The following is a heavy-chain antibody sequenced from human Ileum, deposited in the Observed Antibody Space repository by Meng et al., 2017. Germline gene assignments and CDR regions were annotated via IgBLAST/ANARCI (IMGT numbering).Heavy chain of an antibody. J-gene: IGHJ4*02. CDR3: ATSFCSGAWYNLDD. CDR1: GYSFSSNA. D-gene: IGHD2-15*01. V-gene: IGHV1-3*01. Sequence: QVQFVESGAGVVKPWESVRVSCDAFGYSFSSNAMQWGRQRPSPGLEWVGWIYPAGGHTMYSEHFQSRVTIIMDMSANTAYMQLNRLRSEDTAVYYCATSFCSGAWYNLDDWGQGTLVTVSS. CDR2: IYPAGGHT.